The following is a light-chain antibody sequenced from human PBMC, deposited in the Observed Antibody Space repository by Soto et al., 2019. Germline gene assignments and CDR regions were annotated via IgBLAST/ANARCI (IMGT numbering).Light chain of an antibody. Sequence: QSVLTQPASVSGSPGQSITISCTGTSSDVGSYNLVSWYQQHPGKAPKLMIYEGSKRPSGVSNRFSGSKSGNTASLTISGLQAEDEADYYCCSHADSRTFVFGSGTKVTVL. J-gene: IGLJ1*01. V-gene: IGLV2-23*03. CDR3: CSHADSRTFV. CDR1: SSDVGSYNL. CDR2: EGS.